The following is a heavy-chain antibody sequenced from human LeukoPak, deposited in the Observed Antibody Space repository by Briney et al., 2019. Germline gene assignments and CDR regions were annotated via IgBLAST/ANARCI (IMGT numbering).Heavy chain of an antibody. CDR2: TYYRSKWYN. V-gene: IGHV6-1*01. CDR1: GDSVSSNSAA. Sequence: SQTLSLTCAISGDSVSSNSAAWNWIRQSPSRGLEWLGRTYYRSKWYNDYAVSVKSRITINPDTSKNQFSLQLNSVTPEDTAVYYCAREVAETGAASDAFDIWGQGTMVTVSS. J-gene: IGHJ3*02. CDR3: AREVAETGAASDAFDI. D-gene: IGHD7-27*01.